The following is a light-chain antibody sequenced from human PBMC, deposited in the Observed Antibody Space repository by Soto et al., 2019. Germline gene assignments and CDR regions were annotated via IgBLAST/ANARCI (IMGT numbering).Light chain of an antibody. CDR1: STDIGTYSR. Sequence: QSALTQPASVSGSPGQSITISCTGTSTDIGTYSRVSWYLQYPGKAPKLMIYDVTKRPSGVSNRFSGSRSGSTASLTISGLQAEDEANYYCVSFTSSTTYVFGTGTKVTVL. CDR2: DVT. J-gene: IGLJ1*01. V-gene: IGLV2-14*02. CDR3: VSFTSSTTYV.